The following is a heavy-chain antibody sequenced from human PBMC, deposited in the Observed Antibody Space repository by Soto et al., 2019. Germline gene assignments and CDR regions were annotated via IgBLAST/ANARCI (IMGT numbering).Heavy chain of an antibody. CDR2: FYYSGST. V-gene: IGHV4-39*01. J-gene: IGHJ4*02. CDR3: ARHDSSRSTDY. D-gene: IGHD3-10*01. CDR1: GGSISSGDYY. Sequence: SETLSLTCTVSGGSISSGDYYWGWIRQPPGKGLEWIGTFYYSGSTYYDPSLKSRVTISVDTSKNQLSLKLSSVTAADTAVYFCARHDSSRSTDYWGQGTLVTVSS.